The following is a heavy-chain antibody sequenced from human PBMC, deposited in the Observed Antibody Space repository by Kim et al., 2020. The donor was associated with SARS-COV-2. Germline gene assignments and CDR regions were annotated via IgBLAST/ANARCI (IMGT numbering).Heavy chain of an antibody. CDR2: IIPLFGTA. CDR1: GGTFSSYA. D-gene: IGHD3-3*01. J-gene: IGHJ6*03. CDR3: ARDGGRPLCGVVNYYYYYMDV. Sequence: SVKVSCKASGGTFSSYAISWVRQAPGQGLEWMGGIIPLFGTANYAQKFQGRVTITADESTSTAYMELSSLRSEDTAVYYCARDGGRPLCGVVNYYYYYMDVWGKGTTVTVSS. V-gene: IGHV1-69*13.